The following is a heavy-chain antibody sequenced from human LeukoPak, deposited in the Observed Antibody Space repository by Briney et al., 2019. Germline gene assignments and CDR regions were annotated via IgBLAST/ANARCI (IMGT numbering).Heavy chain of an antibody. D-gene: IGHD4-23*01. CDR1: GGTFSSYA. J-gene: IGHJ5*02. CDR2: IIPIFGTA. V-gene: IGHV1-69*13. Sequence: SVQVSCKASGGTFSSYAISWVRQAPGQGLEWMGGIIPIFGTANYAQKFQGRVTITADESTSTAYMELSSLRSEDTAVYYCAREGGDYGGNPENWFDPWGQGTLVTVSS. CDR3: AREGGDYGGNPENWFDP.